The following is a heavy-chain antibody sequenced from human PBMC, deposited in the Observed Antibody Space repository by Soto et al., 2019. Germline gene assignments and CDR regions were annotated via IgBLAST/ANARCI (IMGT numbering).Heavy chain of an antibody. CDR3: TTAGPRDWYFNL. Sequence: EVHLVESGGGLVEPGGSLRLSCAASGFIFNNAWMTWVRQAPGKGLEWVAHIKSRPDGGTADYAASVKGRFTISRDDSRYTLYLQMNSLRFEDTAVYYCTTAGPRDWYFNLWGRGTLVTVSS. J-gene: IGHJ2*01. CDR1: GFIFNNAW. CDR2: IKSRPDGGTA. V-gene: IGHV3-15*01.